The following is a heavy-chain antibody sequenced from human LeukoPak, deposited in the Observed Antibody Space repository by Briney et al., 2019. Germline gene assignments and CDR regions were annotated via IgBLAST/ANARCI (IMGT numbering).Heavy chain of an antibody. CDR1: GDSISSSSYY. J-gene: IGHJ4*02. D-gene: IGHD2-8*02. Sequence: PSETLSLTCTVSGDSISSSSYYWGWIRQPPGKGLEWIGSIYYSGSTYYNPSLKSRVTMSVDTSKNQFSLKLSSVTAADTAAYYCARHGGVGVIPDFDYWGPGTLVTVSS. CDR3: ARHGGVGVIPDFDY. V-gene: IGHV4-39*01. CDR2: IYYSGST.